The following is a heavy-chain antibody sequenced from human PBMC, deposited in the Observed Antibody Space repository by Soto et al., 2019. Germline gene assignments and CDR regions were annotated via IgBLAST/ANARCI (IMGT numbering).Heavy chain of an antibody. CDR3: ARDSGYGSGNSVNHYLDS. CDR2: IKTDASEK. CDR1: GFTLRSYW. J-gene: IGHJ4*01. Sequence: EEQLVASGGGLVQPGGYLRLSCAASGFTLRSYWMSWVRQAPGKGLEWLATIKTDASEKKYVDSVKGRFTVFRDNAKNSLYLQMDSLRAEDTAGYYCARDSGYGSGNSVNHYLDSWGRGTLVTVSS. D-gene: IGHD3-10*01. V-gene: IGHV3-7*01.